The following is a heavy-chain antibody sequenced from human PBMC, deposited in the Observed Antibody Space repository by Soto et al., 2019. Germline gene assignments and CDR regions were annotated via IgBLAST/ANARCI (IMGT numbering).Heavy chain of an antibody. CDR2: IIPIFGTA. J-gene: IGHJ6*02. Sequence: SVKVSCKASGGTFSSYAISWVRQAPGQGLEWMGGIIPIFGTANYAQKFQGRVTITADESTSTAYMELSSLRSEDTAVYYCARVFCISTSGYYYYYGMDVWGQGTTVTVSS. CDR3: ARVFCISTSGYYYYYGMDV. CDR1: GGTFSSYA. V-gene: IGHV1-69*13. D-gene: IGHD2-2*01.